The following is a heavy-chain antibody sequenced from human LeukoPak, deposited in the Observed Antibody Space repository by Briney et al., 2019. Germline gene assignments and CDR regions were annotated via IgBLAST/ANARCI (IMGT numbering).Heavy chain of an antibody. CDR2: ISSSSSYI. Sequence: PGGSLRLSCAASGFTFSSYSMNWVRQAPGKGLEWVSSISSSSSYIHYADSVKGRFTISRDNAKNSLHLQMNSLRAEDTAVYYCARDGQTGTTVYWGQGTLVTVSS. CDR1: GFTFSSYS. D-gene: IGHD1-7*01. CDR3: ARDGQTGTTVY. J-gene: IGHJ4*02. V-gene: IGHV3-21*01.